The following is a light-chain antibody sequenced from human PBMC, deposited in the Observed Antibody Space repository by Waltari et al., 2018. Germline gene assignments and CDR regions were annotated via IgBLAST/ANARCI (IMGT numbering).Light chain of an antibody. V-gene: IGKV3-11*01. CDR2: DTS. CDR1: QSATNY. CDR3: QQRRDWPLT. J-gene: IGKJ4*01. Sequence: DIVLTQSPAILSLSPGERASLSCRASQSATNYLAWYQQKPGQAPSLLIYDTSNRATGIPARFSGSGFGTDFTLTISSLEPEDFAVYYCQQRRDWPLTFGGGTKVEIK.